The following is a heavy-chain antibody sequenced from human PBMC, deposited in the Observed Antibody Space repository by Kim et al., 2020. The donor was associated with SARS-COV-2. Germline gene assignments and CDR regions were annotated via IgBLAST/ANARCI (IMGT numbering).Heavy chain of an antibody. J-gene: IGHJ3*02. CDR3: ANDRRSYSGPAFDI. CDR1: GFTFSSYA. CDR2: ISGIGGST. V-gene: IGHV3-23*01. Sequence: GGSLRLSCAASGFTFSSYAMSWVRQAPGQGLEWVSAISGIGGSTYYADSVKVRFTISRDNSNNTLYLQMNSLRSEDTAVYYCANDRRSYSGPAFDIWGQGTMVTVSS. D-gene: IGHD1-26*01.